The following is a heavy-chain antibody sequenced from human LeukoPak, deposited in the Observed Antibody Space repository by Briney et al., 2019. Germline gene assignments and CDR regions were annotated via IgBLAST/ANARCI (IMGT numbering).Heavy chain of an antibody. CDR1: GFTFSSYS. CDR2: ISSSSSTI. Sequence: PGGSLRLSCAASGFTFSSYSMNWVRQAPGKGLEWVSYISSSSSTIYYADSVKGRFTISGDNAKNSLYLQMNSLRAEDTAVYYCARDLPPYYYDSSGYEGLIWGQGTMVTVSS. J-gene: IGHJ3*02. D-gene: IGHD3-22*01. CDR3: ARDLPPYYYDSSGYEGLI. V-gene: IGHV3-48*04.